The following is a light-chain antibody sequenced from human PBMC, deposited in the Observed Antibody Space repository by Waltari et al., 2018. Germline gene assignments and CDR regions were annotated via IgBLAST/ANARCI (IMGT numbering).Light chain of an antibody. Sequence: EIVLRQSPGPRSLSQGKGVPPPCWASQGVGGTLAWYQQRPGQAPRLLIYGASSRANGIPDRFSGSGSGTVFSLSISRLEPEDSAVYYCQHYVRLPVTFGQGTKVEIK. CDR3: QHYVRLPVT. V-gene: IGKV3-20*01. J-gene: IGKJ1*01. CDR1: QGVGGT. CDR2: GAS.